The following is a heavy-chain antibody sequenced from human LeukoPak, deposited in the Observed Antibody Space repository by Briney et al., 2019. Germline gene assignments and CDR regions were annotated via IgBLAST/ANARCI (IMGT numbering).Heavy chain of an antibody. Sequence: SETLSLTCAVYGGSFSGYYWSWIRQPPGKGPEWIGEIYHSGSTNYNPSLKSRVTISVDKSKNQFSLKLSSVTAADTAVYYCARVSIGYCSSTSCYKRYFDYWGQGTLVTVSS. V-gene: IGHV4-34*01. CDR3: ARVSIGYCSSTSCYKRYFDY. D-gene: IGHD2-2*02. J-gene: IGHJ4*02. CDR1: GGSFSGYY. CDR2: IYHSGST.